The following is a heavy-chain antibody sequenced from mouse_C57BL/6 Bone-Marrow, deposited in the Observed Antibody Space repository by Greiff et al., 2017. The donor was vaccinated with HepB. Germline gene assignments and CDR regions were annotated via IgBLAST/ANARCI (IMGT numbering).Heavy chain of an antibody. J-gene: IGHJ2*01. CDR3: ASGITTDFDY. CDR2: IDPSDSYT. CDR1: GYTFTSYW. V-gene: IGHV1-50*01. Sequence: VQLQQPGAELVKPGASVKLSCKASGYTFTSYWMQWVKQRPGQGLEWIGEIDPSDSYTNYNQKFKGKATLTVDTSSSTAYMQLSSLTSEASAVYYCASGITTDFDYWGQGTTLTVSS. D-gene: IGHD2-4*01.